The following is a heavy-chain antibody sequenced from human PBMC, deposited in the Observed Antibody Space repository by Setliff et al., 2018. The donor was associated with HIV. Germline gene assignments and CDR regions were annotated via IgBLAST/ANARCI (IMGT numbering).Heavy chain of an antibody. Sequence: ASVKVSCKASGYFFTAYYMHWVRQAPGQGLEWMAWINPNTGGTQYAQKFQGRVTVTRDTPISTAYMEIKKLTSADTAVYYCARDNRTGYSGGWPLDYWGQGTVVTVS. J-gene: IGHJ4*02. CDR2: INPNTGGT. CDR3: ARDNRTGYSGGWPLDY. CDR1: GYFFTAYY. D-gene: IGHD5-12*01. V-gene: IGHV1-2*02.